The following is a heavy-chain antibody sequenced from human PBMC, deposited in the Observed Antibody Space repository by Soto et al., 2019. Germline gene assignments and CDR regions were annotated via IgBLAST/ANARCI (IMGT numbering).Heavy chain of an antibody. CDR1: GFTFSSYA. CDR2: ISGSGGST. D-gene: IGHD3-22*01. CDR3: AKDQIDSSGSLDY. J-gene: IGHJ4*02. Sequence: QSGGSLRLSCAASGFTFSSYAMSWVRQAPGKGLEWVSAISGSGGSTYYADSVKGRFTISRDNSKNTLYLQMNSLRAEDTAVYYCAKDQIDSSGSLDYWGQGTLVTVSS. V-gene: IGHV3-23*01.